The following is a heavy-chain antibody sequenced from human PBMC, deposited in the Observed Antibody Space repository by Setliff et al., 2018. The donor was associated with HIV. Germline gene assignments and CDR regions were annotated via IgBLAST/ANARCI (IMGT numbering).Heavy chain of an antibody. CDR2: IVVGSYNT. V-gene: IGHV1-58*02. CDR3: AAASNRRVRGANLHYYYYMDV. D-gene: IGHD3-10*01. J-gene: IGHJ6*03. CDR1: GFTFTNSA. Sequence: GASVKVSCKASGFTFTNSAMQWVRQARGQRLEWIGWIVVGSYNTNYAQKFQERVTITRDLSTSTAYMELSSLRSEDTAVYYCAAASNRRVRGANLHYYYYMDVWGKGTTVTVSS.